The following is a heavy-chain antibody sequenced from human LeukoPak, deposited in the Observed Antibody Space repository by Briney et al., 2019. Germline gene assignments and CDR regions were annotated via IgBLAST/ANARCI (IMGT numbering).Heavy chain of an antibody. Sequence: ASVKVSCKASGYTFTGYHMHWVRQAPGQGLEWMGWINPNSGGTKYAQKFQGRVTMTRDTSISTAYMEMSRLRSDDTAVYYCARGSGYDGDYWGQGTLVTVSS. V-gene: IGHV1-2*02. CDR1: GYTFTGYH. J-gene: IGHJ4*02. D-gene: IGHD3-22*01. CDR2: INPNSGGT. CDR3: ARGSGYDGDY.